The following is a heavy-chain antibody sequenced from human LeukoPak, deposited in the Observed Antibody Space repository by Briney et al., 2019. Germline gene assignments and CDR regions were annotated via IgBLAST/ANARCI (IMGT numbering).Heavy chain of an antibody. CDR3: AHLGQQLVPVNY. J-gene: IGHJ4*02. V-gene: IGHV4-39*07. D-gene: IGHD6-13*01. CDR1: GGSISSSSYY. Sequence: SETLSLTCTVSGGSISSSSYYWGWIRQPPGKGLEWIGSIYYSGSTYYNPSLKSRVTISVDTSKNQFSLKLSSVTAADTAVYYCAHLGQQLVPVNYWGQGTLVTVSS. CDR2: IYYSGST.